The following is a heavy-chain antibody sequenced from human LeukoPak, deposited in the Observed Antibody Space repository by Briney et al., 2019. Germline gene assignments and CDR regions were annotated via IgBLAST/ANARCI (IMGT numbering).Heavy chain of an antibody. Sequence: GGSLRLSCAASGFTFSSYAMTWVRQAPDKGLEWVSAISGSDGSTYYADSVKGRFTISRDDTQNTLYLQMNSLSAEDTAVYYCAKVETSGGANCYALDYWGQGTLVTVSS. J-gene: IGHJ4*02. CDR1: GFTFSSYA. D-gene: IGHD2-2*01. CDR2: ISGSDGST. V-gene: IGHV3-23*01. CDR3: AKVETSGGANCYALDY.